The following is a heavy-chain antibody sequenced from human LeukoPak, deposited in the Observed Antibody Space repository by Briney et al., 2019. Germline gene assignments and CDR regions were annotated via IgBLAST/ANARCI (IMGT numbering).Heavy chain of an antibody. CDR2: INSDGSGT. D-gene: IGHD6-13*01. CDR1: GFTFSTNW. Sequence: PGGSLRLSCAASGFTFSTNWMHWVRQAPGKGLVWVSRINSDGSGTIYADSVKGRFTISRDNAKNTLYLQMNSLRVEDTAVYYCANQQLGIVYWGQGTLVTVSS. CDR3: ANQQLGIVY. V-gene: IGHV3-74*01. J-gene: IGHJ4*02.